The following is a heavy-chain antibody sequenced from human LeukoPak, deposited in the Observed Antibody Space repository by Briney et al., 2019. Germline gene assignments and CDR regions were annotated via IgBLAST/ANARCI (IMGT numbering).Heavy chain of an antibody. Sequence: GESLKISCKGSGYSFTSYWISWVRQMPGKGLEWMRRIDPSDSYTNYSPSFQGHVTISADKSISTAYLQWSSLKASDTAMYYCAIGYCSGGSCYNLNWFDPWGQGTLVTVSS. CDR3: AIGYCSGGSCYNLNWFDP. CDR1: GYSFTSYW. D-gene: IGHD2-15*01. V-gene: IGHV5-10-1*01. J-gene: IGHJ5*02. CDR2: IDPSDSYT.